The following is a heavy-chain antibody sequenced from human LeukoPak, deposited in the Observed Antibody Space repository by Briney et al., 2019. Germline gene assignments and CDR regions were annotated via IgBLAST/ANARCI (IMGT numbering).Heavy chain of an antibody. D-gene: IGHD3-10*01. V-gene: IGHV4-4*09. CDR2: IYTNENT. J-gene: IGHJ4*02. CDR3: ARDNYYGSGSVVDY. Sequence: SETLSLTCTVSGGSISSYYWSWIRQPPGKGLEWIGYIYTNENTNYNPSLKSRVTMSVDTSKNQFSLKLSSVTAADTAVYYCARDNYYGSGSVVDYWGQGTLVTVSS. CDR1: GGSISSYY.